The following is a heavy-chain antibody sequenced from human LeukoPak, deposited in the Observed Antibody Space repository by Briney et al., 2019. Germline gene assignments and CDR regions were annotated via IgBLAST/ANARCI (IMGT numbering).Heavy chain of an antibody. Sequence: ASVKVSCKASGGTFSSYAISWVRQAPGQGLEWMGGIIPIFGTANYAQKFQGRVTITTDESTSTAYMELSSLRSEDTAVYYCAREVLVAAAEFVPLDYYYYMDVRGKGTTVTVSS. J-gene: IGHJ6*03. CDR1: GGTFSSYA. CDR3: AREVLVAAAEFVPLDYYYYMDV. D-gene: IGHD6-13*01. V-gene: IGHV1-69*05. CDR2: IIPIFGTA.